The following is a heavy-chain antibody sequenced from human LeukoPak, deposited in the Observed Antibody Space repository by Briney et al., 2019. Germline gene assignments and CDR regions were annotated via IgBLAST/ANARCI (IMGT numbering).Heavy chain of an antibody. J-gene: IGHJ4*02. V-gene: IGHV1-2*02. CDR3: ARDGDGRINFDY. CDR1: GYTLTGYY. CDR2: INPNSGGT. D-gene: IGHD3-10*01. Sequence: ASVKVSCKASGYTLTGYYMHWVRQAPGQGLEWMGWINPNSGGTNYAQKFQGRVTMTRDTSTSTDYMELSSLTSDDTAVYYCARDGDGRINFDYWGQGTLVIVPS.